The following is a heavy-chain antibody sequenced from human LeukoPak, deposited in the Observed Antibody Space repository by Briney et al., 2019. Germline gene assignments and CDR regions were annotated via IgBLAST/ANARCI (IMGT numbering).Heavy chain of an antibody. J-gene: IGHJ5*02. CDR1: GFTFSSYS. V-gene: IGHV3-48*01. Sequence: GGSLRLSCAASGFTFSSYSMNWVRQAPGKGLEWVSYISSSSSSIYYADSVKGRFTISRDNAKNSLYLQMNSLRAEDTAVYYCARKSDYDSSGYHNWFDLWGQGTLVTVSS. CDR2: ISSSSSSI. D-gene: IGHD3-22*01. CDR3: ARKSDYDSSGYHNWFDL.